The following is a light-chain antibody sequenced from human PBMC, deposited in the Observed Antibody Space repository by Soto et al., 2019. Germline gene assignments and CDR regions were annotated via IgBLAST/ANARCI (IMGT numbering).Light chain of an antibody. V-gene: IGLV2-23*01. J-gene: IGLJ1*01. CDR1: SSDVGSYNL. CDR2: EGS. Sequence: QSALTQPASVSGSPGQSITISCTGTSSDVGSYNLVSWYQQHPGKAPKLMIYEGSKRPSGVSYRFSGSKSGDMASLTISGLQSEDEADYYCCSYADSSTFVFGTGTKLTGL. CDR3: CSYADSSTFV.